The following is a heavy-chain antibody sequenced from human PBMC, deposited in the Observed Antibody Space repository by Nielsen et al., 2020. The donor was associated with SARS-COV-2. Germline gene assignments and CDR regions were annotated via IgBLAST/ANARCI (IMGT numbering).Heavy chain of an antibody. Sequence: VRQAPGKGLEWVSYISSSGSTIYYADSVKGRFTISRDNAKNSLYLQMNSLRAEDTAVYYCAKDPTYYDILTGYYYYYGMDVWGQGTTVTVSS. CDR3: AKDPTYYDILTGYYYYYGMDV. J-gene: IGHJ6*02. D-gene: IGHD3-9*01. V-gene: IGHV3-48*03. CDR2: ISSSGSTI.